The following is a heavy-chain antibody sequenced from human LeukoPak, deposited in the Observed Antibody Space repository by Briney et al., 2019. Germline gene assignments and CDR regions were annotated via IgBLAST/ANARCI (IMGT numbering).Heavy chain of an antibody. V-gene: IGHV3-23*01. CDR1: GFTFSSYA. CDR2: ISGSGGST. CDR3: ARTKGNYGVPYYFDY. J-gene: IGHJ4*02. Sequence: GGSLRLSCAASGFTFSSYAMSWVRQAPGKGLEWVSAISGSGGSTYYADSVKGRFTISRDNSKSTLYLQMNSLRAEDTAVYYCARTKGNYGVPYYFDYWGQGTLVTVSS. D-gene: IGHD4-17*01.